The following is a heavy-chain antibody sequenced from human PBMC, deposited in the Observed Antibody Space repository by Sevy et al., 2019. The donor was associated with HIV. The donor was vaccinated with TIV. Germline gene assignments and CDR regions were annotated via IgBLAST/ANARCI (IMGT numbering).Heavy chain of an antibody. D-gene: IGHD2-2*01. CDR1: GGSFSGYY. Sequence: SETLSVTCAVYGGSFSGYYWSWIRQPPGKGLEWIGEINHSGSTNYNPSLKSRVTISVDTSKNQFSLKLSSVTAADTALYYCARHCSGTSCSHAFDIRGQGTMVTVSS. J-gene: IGHJ3*02. V-gene: IGHV4-34*01. CDR3: ARHCSGTSCSHAFDI. CDR2: INHSGST.